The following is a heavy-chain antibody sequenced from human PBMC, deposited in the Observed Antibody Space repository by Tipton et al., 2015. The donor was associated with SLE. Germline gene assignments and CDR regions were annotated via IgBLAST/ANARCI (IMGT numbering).Heavy chain of an antibody. D-gene: IGHD3-9*01. Sequence: QLVQSGGGVVQPGGSLRVSCAASGFTLSGYGMHWVRQAPGKGLEWVAFIRYDGSNTYYVDSVKGRFTISRENSKNTLYLHMNSLRAEDTAVYYCAKDTRLRYFDWLPPGTWDYWGQGTLVTVSS. V-gene: IGHV3-30*02. CDR2: IRYDGSNT. CDR3: AKDTRLRYFDWLPPGTWDY. J-gene: IGHJ4*02. CDR1: GFTLSGYG.